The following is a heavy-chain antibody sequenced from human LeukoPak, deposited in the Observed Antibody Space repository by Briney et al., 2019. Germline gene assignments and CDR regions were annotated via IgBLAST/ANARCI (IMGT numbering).Heavy chain of an antibody. D-gene: IGHD3-3*01. V-gene: IGHV4-59*01. CDR1: GGSISSYY. J-gene: IGHJ5*02. CDR2: IYYSGST. CDR3: ARSPLEWRHWFVH. Sequence: SETLSLTCTVSGGSISSYYWSWIRQPPGKGLEWIGYIYYSGSTNYNPSLKSRVTISVDTSKNQFSLKLSSVTAADTAVYYCARSPLEWRHWFVHWGQGTLVTVSS.